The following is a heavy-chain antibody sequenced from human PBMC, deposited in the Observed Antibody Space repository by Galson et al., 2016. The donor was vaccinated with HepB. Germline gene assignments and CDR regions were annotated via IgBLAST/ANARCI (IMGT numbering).Heavy chain of an antibody. Sequence: ETLSLTCTVSGESLSGYFWSWIRQPPGKGLEWIGEVNHRGTANYDPSLRSRVTISADTSKNQFSLTLSSVTAADTAVYFCARDAFTGFGSYFDYWGHGTLVTVSS. CDR1: GESLSGYF. CDR3: ARDAFTGFGSYFDY. V-gene: IGHV4-34*01. J-gene: IGHJ4*01. D-gene: IGHD3-10*01. CDR2: VNHRGTA.